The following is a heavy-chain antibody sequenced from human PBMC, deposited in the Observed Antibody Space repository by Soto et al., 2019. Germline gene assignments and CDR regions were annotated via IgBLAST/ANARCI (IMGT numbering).Heavy chain of an antibody. D-gene: IGHD6-13*01. J-gene: IGHJ6*03. CDR3: ARDPHGVLVRGPYYYYYMDV. V-gene: IGHV3-33*01. CDR2: IWYDGSNK. Sequence: GGSLRLSCAASGFTFSSYGMHWVRQAPGKGLEWVAVIWYDGSNKYYADSVKGRFTISRDNSKNTLYLQMNSLRAEDTAVYYCARDPHGVLVRGPYYYYYMDVWGKGTTVTVSS. CDR1: GFTFSSYG.